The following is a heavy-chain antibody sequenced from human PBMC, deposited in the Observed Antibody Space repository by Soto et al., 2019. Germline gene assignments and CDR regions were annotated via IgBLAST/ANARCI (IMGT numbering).Heavy chain of an antibody. CDR3: ASGGMLRGAVFDS. CDR2: ISSSTNYI. V-gene: IGHV3-21*01. Sequence: EVQLVESGGGLVKPGGSLRLSCAASGFTFSTYTMNWVRQAPGKGLEWVSSISSSTNYIYYADSLKGRFTISRDNAKNSLYLQMTSLRADDTAVYYCASGGMLRGAVFDSWGQGTLVTVSS. J-gene: IGHJ4*02. CDR1: GFTFSTYT. D-gene: IGHD3-10*01.